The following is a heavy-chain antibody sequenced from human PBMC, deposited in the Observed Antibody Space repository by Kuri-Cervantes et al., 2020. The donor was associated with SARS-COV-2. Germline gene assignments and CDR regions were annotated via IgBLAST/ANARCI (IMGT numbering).Heavy chain of an antibody. CDR2: ISSSSSTI. Sequence: GESLKISCAASGFTFSSYSMNWVRQAPGKGLEWVSYISSSSSTIYYADSVKGRFTISRDNAKNSLYLQMDSPRDEDTAVYYCARSSPRSITIFGVVTPYYGMDVWGQGTTVTVSS. CDR3: ARSSPRSITIFGVVTPYYGMDV. CDR1: GFTFSSYS. D-gene: IGHD3-3*01. J-gene: IGHJ6*02. V-gene: IGHV3-48*02.